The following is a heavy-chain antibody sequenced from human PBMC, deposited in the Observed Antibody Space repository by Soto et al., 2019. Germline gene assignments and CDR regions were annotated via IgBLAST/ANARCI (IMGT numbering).Heavy chain of an antibody. CDR2: IIPIFGTA. D-gene: IGHD2-2*02. Sequence: ASVKVSCKASGGTFSSYAISWVRQAPGQGLEWMGGIIPIFGTANYAQKFQGRVTITADESTSTDYMELSSLRSEDTAVYYCARGDIVVVPAAIGGYYYYGMDLWSRATTVTVSS. CDR3: ARGDIVVVPAAIGGYYYYGMDL. J-gene: IGHJ6*02. V-gene: IGHV1-69*13. CDR1: GGTFSSYA.